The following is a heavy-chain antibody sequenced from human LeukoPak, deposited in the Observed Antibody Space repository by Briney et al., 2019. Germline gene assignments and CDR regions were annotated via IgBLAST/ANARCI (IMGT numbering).Heavy chain of an antibody. D-gene: IGHD3-10*01. J-gene: IGHJ1*01. CDR1: GGSISSSSYY. CDR2: IYYDGST. V-gene: IGHV4-39*07. CDR3: ARVPRGVAASEVTYFQH. Sequence: PSETLSLTCTVSGGSISSSSYYWGWIRQPPGKGLEWIGSIYYDGSTYYNPSLKSRVTISVDTSKNQFSLKLSSVTAADTAVYYCARVPRGVAASEVTYFQHWGQGTLVTVSS.